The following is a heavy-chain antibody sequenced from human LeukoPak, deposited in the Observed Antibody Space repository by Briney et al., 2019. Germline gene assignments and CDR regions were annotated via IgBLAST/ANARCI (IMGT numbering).Heavy chain of an antibody. V-gene: IGHV4-38-2*02. CDR2: MYHSGST. CDR1: GYSISSGYY. D-gene: IGHD6-6*01. CDR3: ARDRSIAARRRGDFDY. J-gene: IGHJ4*02. Sequence: SETLSLTCTVSGYSISSGYYWGWIRQPPGKGLVWIGSMYHSGSTYYNPSLKSRVTISVDTSKNQFSLKLSSVTAADTAVYYCARDRSIAARRRGDFDYWGQGTLVTVSS.